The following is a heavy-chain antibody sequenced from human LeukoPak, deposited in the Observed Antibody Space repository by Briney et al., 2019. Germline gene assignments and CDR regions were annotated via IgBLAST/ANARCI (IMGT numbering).Heavy chain of an antibody. D-gene: IGHD4-17*01. Sequence: GASVEVSCKTSGYTYTSYGITWVRQAPGQGLEWVGWISTYNGNTNYGQKLQGRVTMTTDTSTSTAYMELRSLRSDDTAVYYCASFESDYGDYFSGAFDIWGQGTMVTVSS. V-gene: IGHV1-18*01. CDR1: GYTYTSYG. CDR3: ASFESDYGDYFSGAFDI. CDR2: ISTYNGNT. J-gene: IGHJ3*02.